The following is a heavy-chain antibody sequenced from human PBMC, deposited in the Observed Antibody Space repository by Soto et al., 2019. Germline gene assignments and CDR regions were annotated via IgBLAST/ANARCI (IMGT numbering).Heavy chain of an antibody. CDR2: IIPIFGTA. D-gene: IGHD1-1*01. V-gene: IGHV1-69*01. CDR1: GGTFSSYA. CDR3: ARGVTGTTPFCAFDI. J-gene: IGHJ3*02. Sequence: QVQLVQSGAEVTKPGSSVKVSCKASGGTFSSYAMSWVRQAPGQGLERMGGIIPIFGTANYAQKFQGRVTITADESTSTAYMELSSLRSEDTAVYYCARGVTGTTPFCAFDIWGQGTMVTVSS.